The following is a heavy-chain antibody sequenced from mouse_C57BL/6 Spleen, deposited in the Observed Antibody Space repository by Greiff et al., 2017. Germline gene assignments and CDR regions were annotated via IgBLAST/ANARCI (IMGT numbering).Heavy chain of an antibody. CDR1: GFTFSDYG. CDR3: ARVYYSYYFDY. V-gene: IGHV5-17*01. J-gene: IGHJ2*01. Sequence: DVMLVESGGGLVKPGGSLKISCAASGFTFSDYGMHWVRQAPEQGLEWVAYISSGSSTIYYADTVKGRFTISRDNAKNTLFLQMTSLRSEDTAMYYCARVYYSYYFDYWGQGTTLTVSS. CDR2: ISSGSSTI. D-gene: IGHD2-12*01.